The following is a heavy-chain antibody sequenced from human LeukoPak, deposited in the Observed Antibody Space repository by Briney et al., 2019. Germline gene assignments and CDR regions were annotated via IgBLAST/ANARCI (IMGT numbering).Heavy chain of an antibody. V-gene: IGHV4-34*01. D-gene: IGHD2-15*01. CDR2: INHSGST. Sequence: SETLSLTCTVSGGSISHDDYYWGWIRQPPGKGLEWIGEINHSGSTNYNPSLKSRVTISVDTSKNQFSLKLSSVTAADTAVYYCARYSRYCSGRSCSPFVYWRQGTLVTVSS. J-gene: IGHJ4*02. CDR1: GGSISHDDYY. CDR3: ARYSRYCSGRSCSPFVY.